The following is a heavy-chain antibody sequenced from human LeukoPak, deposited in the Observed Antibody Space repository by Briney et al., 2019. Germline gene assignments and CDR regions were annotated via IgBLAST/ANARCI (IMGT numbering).Heavy chain of an antibody. CDR1: GYTFTSYG. V-gene: IGHV1-18*01. D-gene: IGHD6-19*01. CDR3: AKDAPRSSGWFFFDY. Sequence: ASVKVSCKASGYTFTSYGISWVRQAPGQGLEWMGWISAYNGNTNYAQKLQGRVTMTTDTSTSTAYMELRSLRSDDTAVYYCAKDAPRSSGWFFFDYWGQGILVTVSS. CDR2: ISAYNGNT. J-gene: IGHJ4*02.